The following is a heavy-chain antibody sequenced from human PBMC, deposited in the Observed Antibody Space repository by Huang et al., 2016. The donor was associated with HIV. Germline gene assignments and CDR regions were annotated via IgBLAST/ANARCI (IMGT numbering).Heavy chain of an antibody. D-gene: IGHD3-10*01. CDR1: GGSFSGYY. Sequence: QVQLHQWGAGLLKPSETLSLTCAVSGGSFSGYYWSWIRQPPGKGLEGIGEITHSGSTNYNPSLKSRVTISEETSKNQFSLKLSSVTAADTAVYYCARAPHYGSGSYYYWGQGTLVTVSS. J-gene: IGHJ4*02. CDR2: ITHSGST. V-gene: IGHV4-34*01. CDR3: ARAPHYGSGSYYY.